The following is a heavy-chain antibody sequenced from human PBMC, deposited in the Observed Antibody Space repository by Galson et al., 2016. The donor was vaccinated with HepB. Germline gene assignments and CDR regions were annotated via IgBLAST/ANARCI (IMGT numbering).Heavy chain of an antibody. Sequence: SLRLSCAASGFAFSSYGMNWVRQAPGKGLEWVSSIGSSHNYIYYADSMKGRFTISRDNAKNSLYLQNDSLRVDDTAVYYCARVPNTVCSTCADYWGQGTLVTVSA. J-gene: IGHJ4*02. D-gene: IGHD5/OR15-5a*01. CDR2: IGSSHNYI. CDR3: ARVPNTVCSTCADY. V-gene: IGHV3-21*01. CDR1: GFAFSSYG.